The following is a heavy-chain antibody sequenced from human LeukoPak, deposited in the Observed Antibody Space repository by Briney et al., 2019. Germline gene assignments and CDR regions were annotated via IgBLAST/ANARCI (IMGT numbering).Heavy chain of an antibody. D-gene: IGHD3-22*01. CDR2: ISGSGGST. CDR3: AKSGKGGYYSDSSGAVYYFDY. J-gene: IGHJ4*02. CDR1: GFTFSSYA. Sequence: GGSLRLSCAASGFTFSSYAMSWVRQAPGKGLEWVSAISGSGGSTYYADSVKGRFTISRDNSKNTLYLQMNSLRAEDTAVYYCAKSGKGGYYSDSSGAVYYFDYWGQGTLVTVSS. V-gene: IGHV3-23*01.